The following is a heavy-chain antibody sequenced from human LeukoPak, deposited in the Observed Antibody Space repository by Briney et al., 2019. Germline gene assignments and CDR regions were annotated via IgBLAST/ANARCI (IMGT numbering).Heavy chain of an antibody. V-gene: IGHV3-23*01. CDR3: AKVGFYGSGSPQDYYFDY. CDR2: ISGSGGST. J-gene: IGHJ4*02. CDR1: GFTFSSYG. Sequence: GGSLRLSCAASGFTFSSYGMSWVRQAPGKGLEWVSSISGSGGSTYYADSVKGRFTISRDNSKNTLHLQMNSLRAEDTAVYYCAKVGFYGSGSPQDYYFDYWGQGTLVTVSS. D-gene: IGHD3-10*01.